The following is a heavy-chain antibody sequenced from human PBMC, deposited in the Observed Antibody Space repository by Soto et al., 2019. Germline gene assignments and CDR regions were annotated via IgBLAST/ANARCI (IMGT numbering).Heavy chain of an antibody. CDR1: GGSISSGDYY. J-gene: IGHJ6*02. D-gene: IGHD2-15*01. CDR2: IYYSGST. CDR3: ARDYFYCSGGSCYSNYYYYGMDV. V-gene: IGHV4-30-4*01. Sequence: SETLSLTCTVSGGSISSGDYYWSWIRQPPGKGLEWIGYIYYSGSTYYNPSLKSRVTISVDTSKNQFSLKLSSVTAADTAVYYCARDYFYCSGGSCYSNYYYYGMDVWGQGTTDTVSS.